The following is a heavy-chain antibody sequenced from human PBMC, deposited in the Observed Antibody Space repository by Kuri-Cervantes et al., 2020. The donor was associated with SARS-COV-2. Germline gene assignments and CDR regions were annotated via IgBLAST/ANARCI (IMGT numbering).Heavy chain of an antibody. V-gene: IGHV1-69*06. CDR3: AGSRWLQLDYYYYYGMDV. J-gene: IGHJ6*02. CDR2: FIPIFGTA. Sequence: SVKVSCKASGGTFSSYAISWVRQAPGQGLEWMGGFIPIFGTANYAQKFQGRVTITADKSTSTSYMELSSLRSEDTAVYYCAGSRWLQLDYYYYYGMDVWGQGTTVTVSS. CDR1: GGTFSSYA. D-gene: IGHD5-24*01.